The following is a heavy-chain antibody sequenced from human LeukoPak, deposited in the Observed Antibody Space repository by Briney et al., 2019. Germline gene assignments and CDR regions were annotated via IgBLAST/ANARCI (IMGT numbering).Heavy chain of an antibody. D-gene: IGHD3-22*01. J-gene: IGHJ4*02. CDR1: GGSISSYY. CDR3: ARAGDYYDSSGYYIGHFDY. V-gene: IGHV4-59*01. Sequence: SETLSLTCTVSGGSISSYYWSWIRQPPGKGLEWIGYIYYSGSTNYNPYLKSRVTISVDTSKNQFSLKLSSVTAADTAVYYCARAGDYYDSSGYYIGHFDYWGQGTLVTVSS. CDR2: IYYSGST.